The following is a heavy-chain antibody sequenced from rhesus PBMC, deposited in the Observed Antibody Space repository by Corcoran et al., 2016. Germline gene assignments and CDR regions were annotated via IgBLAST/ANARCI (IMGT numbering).Heavy chain of an antibody. V-gene: IGHV1-111*02. D-gene: IGHD6-43*01. J-gene: IGHJ1*01. CDR3: ATVGYSSSYGEF. CDR2: VDPEDGEA. Sequence: VQLVQAGAEVKKPGASGQTSCKASGYTFTHSPLHWGRQAPGKRLEWMGRVDPEDGEAIHAQKFQDRVTITADTSTDTAYMELSSLRSEDTAVYYCATVGYSSSYGEFWGQGALVTVSS. CDR1: GYTFTHSP.